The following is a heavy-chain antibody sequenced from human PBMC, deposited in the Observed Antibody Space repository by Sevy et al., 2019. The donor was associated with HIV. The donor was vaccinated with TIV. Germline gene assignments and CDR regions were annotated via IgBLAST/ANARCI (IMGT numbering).Heavy chain of an antibody. Sequence: GGSLRLSCAASGFTFSSYSMNWVRQAPGKGLEWVSSISSSCSYIYYADSVKGRFTISRDNAKNSLYLQMNSLRAEDTAVYYCARDWAYHDFWSGYYPNYYYGMDVWGQGTTVTVSS. CDR1: GFTFSSYS. D-gene: IGHD3-3*01. V-gene: IGHV3-21*01. CDR2: ISSSCSYI. CDR3: ARDWAYHDFWSGYYPNYYYGMDV. J-gene: IGHJ6*02.